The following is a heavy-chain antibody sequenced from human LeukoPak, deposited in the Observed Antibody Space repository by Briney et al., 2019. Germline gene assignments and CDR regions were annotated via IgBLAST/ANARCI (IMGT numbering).Heavy chain of an antibody. Sequence: GRSLRLSCAASGFIFSSYGMHWVRQAPGKGLEWVAVISYDGSNKYYADSVKGRFTISRDNSKNTLYLQMNSLRAEDTAVYYCAKGDDYVYFQHWGQGTLVTVSS. CDR1: GFIFSSYG. V-gene: IGHV3-30*18. CDR2: ISYDGSNK. CDR3: AKGDDYVYFQH. D-gene: IGHD4-17*01. J-gene: IGHJ1*01.